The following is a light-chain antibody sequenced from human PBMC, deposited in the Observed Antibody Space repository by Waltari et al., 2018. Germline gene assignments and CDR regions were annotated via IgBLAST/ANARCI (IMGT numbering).Light chain of an antibody. J-gene: IGKJ2*01. CDR1: QSVSNN. Sequence: EIVMTQSPATLSVSPGERATLPCRASQSVSNNLDWYQQNPGQSPRPLIYDASPRATGIPARFSGSGSGTEFTLTISSLQSEDFAVYYCQQYNNWPPYTFGQGTKLDIK. CDR3: QQYNNWPPYT. V-gene: IGKV3-15*01. CDR2: DAS.